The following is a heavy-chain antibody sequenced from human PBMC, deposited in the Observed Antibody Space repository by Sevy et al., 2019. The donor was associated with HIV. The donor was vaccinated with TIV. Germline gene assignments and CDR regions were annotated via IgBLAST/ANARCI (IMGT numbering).Heavy chain of an antibody. D-gene: IGHD2-8*01. V-gene: IGHV3-53*01. Sequence: GWSLRLSCAASGFTVSSNYMSRVRQAPGKGLEWVSVIYSGGSTYYADSVKGRFTISRDNSKNTLYLQMNSLRAEDTAVYYYARVTNGYFDYWGQGTLVTVSS. CDR1: GFTVSSNY. CDR2: IYSGGST. CDR3: ARVTNGYFDY. J-gene: IGHJ4*02.